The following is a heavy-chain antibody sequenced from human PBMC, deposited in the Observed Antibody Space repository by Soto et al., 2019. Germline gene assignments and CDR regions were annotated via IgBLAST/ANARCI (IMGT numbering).Heavy chain of an antibody. CDR1: GGTFSSYA. Sequence: QVQLVQSGAEVKKPGSSVKVSCKASGGTFSSYAISWVRQAPGQGLEWMGGIIPIFGTANYAQKFQGRVTITADKSTSTAYMELSSLRSEETAVYYCATEYCTNGVCYQGISYYYGMDVWGQGTTVTVSS. J-gene: IGHJ6*02. V-gene: IGHV1-69*06. CDR3: ATEYCTNGVCYQGISYYYGMDV. D-gene: IGHD2-8*01. CDR2: IIPIFGTA.